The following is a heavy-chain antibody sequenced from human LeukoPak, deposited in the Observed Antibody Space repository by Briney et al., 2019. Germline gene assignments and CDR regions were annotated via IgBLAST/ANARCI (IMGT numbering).Heavy chain of an antibody. CDR2: IYQSGST. Sequence: PSETLSLTCTVSGGSISSGSYYWSWFRQPAEKGLEWIGSIYQSGSTYYNTSLESRVTISLDMSKNQFSLKLTSVTAADTAVYYCVRYNWNYDYWGQGTLVTVSS. CDR1: GGSISSGSYY. CDR3: VRYNWNYDY. V-gene: IGHV4-39*07. D-gene: IGHD1-7*01. J-gene: IGHJ4*02.